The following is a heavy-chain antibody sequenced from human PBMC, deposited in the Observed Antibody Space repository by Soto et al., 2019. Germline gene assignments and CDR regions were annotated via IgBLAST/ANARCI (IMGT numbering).Heavy chain of an antibody. J-gene: IGHJ4*02. CDR3: ARHMVFGIAAAGYFDY. CDR2: IYNIGST. D-gene: IGHD6-13*01. Sequence: SETLALVFKVPGVPIGAIYSCWIIKPRGKGLEWIGYIYNIGSTNYNPSLRSRVTMSVDTSQEQFSLKLSSVTAADTAVYYCARHMVFGIAAAGYFDYWGQGTLVTVSS. CDR1: GVPIGAIY. V-gene: IGHV4-59*08.